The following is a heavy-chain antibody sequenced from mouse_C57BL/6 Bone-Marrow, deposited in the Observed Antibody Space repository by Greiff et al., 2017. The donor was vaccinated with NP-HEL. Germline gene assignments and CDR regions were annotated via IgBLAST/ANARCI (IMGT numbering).Heavy chain of an antibody. CDR1: GFTFTDYY. D-gene: IGHD2-1*01. CDR2: IRNKANGYTT. J-gene: IGHJ2*01. V-gene: IGHV7-3*01. CDR3: ARQRCNYAFDY. Sequence: EVKLVESGGGLVQPGGSLSLSCAASGFTFTDYYMSWVRQPPGKALEWLGFIRNKANGYTTEYSASVKGRFTISRDNSQSILYLQMNALRAEDSATYYCARQRCNYAFDYWGQGTTLTVSS.